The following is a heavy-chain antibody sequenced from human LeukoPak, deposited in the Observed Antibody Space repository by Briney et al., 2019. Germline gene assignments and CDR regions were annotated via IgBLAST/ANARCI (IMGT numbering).Heavy chain of an antibody. CDR1: GYTFTSYY. CDR2: INPSGGST. V-gene: IGHV1-46*01. J-gene: IGHJ4*02. Sequence: GASVKVSCKASGYTFTSYYMHWVRQAPGQGLEWMGIINPSGGSTSYAQKFQGRVTMTRDTSTSTVYMELSSLRSEDTAVYYCARDRGNYYDSSGPGHWGQGTLVTVSS. CDR3: ARDRGNYYDSSGPGH. D-gene: IGHD3-22*01.